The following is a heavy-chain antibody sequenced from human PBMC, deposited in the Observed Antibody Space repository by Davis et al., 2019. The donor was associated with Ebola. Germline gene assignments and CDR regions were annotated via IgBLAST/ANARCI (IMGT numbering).Heavy chain of an antibody. CDR2: ISAYNGNT. Sequence: AASVKVSCKASGYTFTSYGISWVRQAPGQGLEWMGWISAYNGNTNYAQKLQGRVTMTTDTSTSTAYMELRSLRSEDTAVYYCARGGTVTSQYYYYGMDVWGQGTTVTVSS. D-gene: IGHD4-11*01. CDR1: GYTFTSYG. CDR3: ARGGTVTSQYYYYGMDV. J-gene: IGHJ6*02. V-gene: IGHV1-18*01.